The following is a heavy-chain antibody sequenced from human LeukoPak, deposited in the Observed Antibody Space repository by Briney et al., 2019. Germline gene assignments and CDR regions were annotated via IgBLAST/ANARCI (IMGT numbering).Heavy chain of an antibody. D-gene: IGHD3-10*01. V-gene: IGHV1-46*01. CDR3: AREGYGSGRRLGMDV. J-gene: IGHJ6*02. CDR1: GYTFINYY. Sequence: ASVKVSCRASGYTFINYYMHWVRQAPGQGLEWMGIINPSGGSTTYAQKIQGRVTLTTDTSTSTVYMELSSLRSDDTSVYYCAREGYGSGRRLGMDVWGQGTTVTVSS. CDR2: INPSGGST.